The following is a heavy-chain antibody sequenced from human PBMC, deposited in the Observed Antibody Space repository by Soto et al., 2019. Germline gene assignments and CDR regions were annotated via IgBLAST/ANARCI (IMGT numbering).Heavy chain of an antibody. J-gene: IGHJ4*01. CDR3: AKWGVTAGFDY. CDR2: ISYDGSNK. CDR1: GFTFSSYG. Sequence: QVQLVESGGGVVQPGRSLRLSCAASGFTFSSYGMHWVRQAPGKGLEWVAVISYDGSNKYYADSVKGRFTISRDNSKNTLYLQMNSLRAEDTAVYYCAKWGVTAGFDYWGHGTLVTVSS. D-gene: IGHD2-21*02. V-gene: IGHV3-30*18.